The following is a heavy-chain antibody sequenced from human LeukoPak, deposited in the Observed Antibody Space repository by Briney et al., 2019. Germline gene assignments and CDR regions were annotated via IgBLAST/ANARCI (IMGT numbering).Heavy chain of an antibody. CDR1: GGSISGHY. CDR3: ARVSGDPETTDAPDI. CDR2: IHYSWRT. Sequence: PSETLSLTCTVSGGSISGHYWTWIRQPPGKGLECIGYIHYSWRTDYNPSLKSRVTISVDTSKGQFSLKLSSVSAADTAVYHCARVSGDPETTDAPDIWGQGTMVTVSS. J-gene: IGHJ3*02. D-gene: IGHD1/OR15-1a*01. V-gene: IGHV4-59*11.